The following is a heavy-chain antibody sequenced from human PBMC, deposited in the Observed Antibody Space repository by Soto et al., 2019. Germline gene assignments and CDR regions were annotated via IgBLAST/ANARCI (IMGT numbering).Heavy chain of an antibody. CDR1: GYTFTTYP. V-gene: IGHV1-3*01. Sequence: GASVKVSCKASGYTFTTYPMHWMRQAPGQRLEWMGYINAGNGYTRFSQNFQGRVTITRDTSASTAYMELSSLRSEDTAVNYCTGGGVSDSGPFAYGGQGTRVTAPQ. D-gene: IGHD3-10*01. CDR2: INAGNGYT. J-gene: IGHJ4*02. CDR3: TGGGVSDSGPFAY.